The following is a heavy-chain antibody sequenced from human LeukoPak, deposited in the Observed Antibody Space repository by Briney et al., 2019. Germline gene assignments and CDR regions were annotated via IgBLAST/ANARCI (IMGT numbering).Heavy chain of an antibody. J-gene: IGHJ4*02. Sequence: GRSLRLSCAASGFTFDDYAMHWVRQAPGKGLEWVSGISWNSGSIGYADSVKGRFTISRDNAKNSLYLQMNSLRAEDTAVYYCARDDYYDSSGYSPYQTFDYWGQGTLVTVSS. CDR3: ARDDYYDSSGYSPYQTFDY. CDR1: GFTFDDYA. CDR2: ISWNSGSI. D-gene: IGHD3-22*01. V-gene: IGHV3-9*01.